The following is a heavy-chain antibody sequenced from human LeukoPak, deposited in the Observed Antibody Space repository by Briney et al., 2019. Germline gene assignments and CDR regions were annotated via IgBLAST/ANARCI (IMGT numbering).Heavy chain of an antibody. V-gene: IGHV1-69*05. CDR2: IIPIFGTA. Sequence: GASVKVSCKASGGTFSSYAISWVRQAPGQGLEWMVGIIPIFGTANYAQKFQGRVTITTDESTSTAYMELSSLRSEDTAVYYCASLYDFWSGYYFNWGQGTLVTVSS. D-gene: IGHD3-3*01. CDR3: ASLYDFWSGYYFN. J-gene: IGHJ4*02. CDR1: GGTFSSYA.